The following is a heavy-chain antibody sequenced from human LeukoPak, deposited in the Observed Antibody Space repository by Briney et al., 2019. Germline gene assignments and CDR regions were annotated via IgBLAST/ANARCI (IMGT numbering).Heavy chain of an antibody. CDR1: GFSLTTTGVG. Sequence: SGPTLVKPTQTLTLTCTFSGFSLTTTGVGVAWIRQPPGKGLEWLALLFWNGDKRYSPSLEYRLTVTKDTSKNQVVLTLTNMDPVDTATYYCAHRRLGISGYWGQGTLGTVSS. CDR2: LFWNGDK. D-gene: IGHD3-10*01. CDR3: AHRRLGISGY. V-gene: IGHV2-5*01. J-gene: IGHJ4*02.